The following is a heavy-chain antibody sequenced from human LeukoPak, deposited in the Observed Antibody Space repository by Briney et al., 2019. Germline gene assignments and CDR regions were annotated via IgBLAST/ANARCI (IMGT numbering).Heavy chain of an antibody. D-gene: IGHD3-3*01. CDR3: TTEDYDFWSGYYYFDP. Sequence: PGGSLRLSCAASGFTFSNAWMSWVRQAPGKGLEWVGRIKSKTDGGTTDYAAPVEGRFTISRDDSKNTLYLQMNSLKTEDTAVYYCTTEDYDFWSGYYYFDPWGQGTLVTVSS. CDR1: GFTFSNAW. J-gene: IGHJ5*02. V-gene: IGHV3-15*01. CDR2: IKSKTDGGTT.